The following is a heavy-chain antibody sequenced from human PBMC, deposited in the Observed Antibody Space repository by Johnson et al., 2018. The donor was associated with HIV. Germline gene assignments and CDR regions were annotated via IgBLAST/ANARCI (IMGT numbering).Heavy chain of an antibody. CDR1: GFKFKDYY. Sequence: QVQLVESGGGLVKPGGSLRVSCAASGFKFKDYYMSWIRQAPGKGLEWISSISSSVGIRYYAASVKGRFTVSRANAQNSLLLQMNSPRLEATAVYYCARDSTSWGEDEVGYAFYVWGQGTTGVVS. D-gene: IGHD7-27*01. CDR3: ARDSTSWGEDEVGYAFYV. V-gene: IGHV3-11*04. J-gene: IGHJ3*01. CDR2: ISSSVGIR.